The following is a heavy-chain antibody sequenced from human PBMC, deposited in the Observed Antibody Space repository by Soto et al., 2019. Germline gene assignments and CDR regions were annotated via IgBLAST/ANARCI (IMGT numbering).Heavy chain of an antibody. V-gene: IGHV1-18*04. Sequence: ASLKVACKGSGYTLTRDVISWVRQAHGQGLEWMGWISAYNGNTNYAQKLQGRVTMTTDASTSTAYMELRSLRSDDTAVYYCARIVVVPAAAPEGGNYYYYGMDVWGQGTTVTVSS. CDR3: ARIVVVPAAAPEGGNYYYYGMDV. J-gene: IGHJ6*02. D-gene: IGHD2-2*01. CDR1: GYTLTRDV. CDR2: ISAYNGNT.